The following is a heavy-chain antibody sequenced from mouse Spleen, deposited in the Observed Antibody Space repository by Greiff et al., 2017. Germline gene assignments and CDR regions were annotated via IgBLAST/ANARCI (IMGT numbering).Heavy chain of an antibody. J-gene: IGHJ1*01. V-gene: IGHV5-6-5*01. D-gene: IGHD1-1*01. CDR2: ISSGGST. CDR1: GFTFSSYA. CDR3: ARGRAYYGSSFGYWYFDV. Sequence: EVQVVESGGGLVKPGGSLKLSCAASGFTFSSYAMSWVRQTPEKRLEWVASISSGGSTYYPDSVKGRFTISRDNARNILYLQMSSLRSEDTAMYYCARGRAYYGSSFGYWYFDVWGAGTTVTVSS.